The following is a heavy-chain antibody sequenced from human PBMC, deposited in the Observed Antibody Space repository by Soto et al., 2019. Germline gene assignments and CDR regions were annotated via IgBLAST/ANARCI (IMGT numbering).Heavy chain of an antibody. Sequence: EVQLVESGGGLVQPGGSLRLSCAASGFTFSSYWMSWVRQAPGKGLEWVANIKQDGSEKYYVDSVKGRFTISRNNAKNSLYVQMNSLRAEDTAVYYCARDRGLGYCSSTSCWGGNYYYYMDVWGKGTTVTVSS. V-gene: IGHV3-7*01. J-gene: IGHJ6*03. CDR3: ARDRGLGYCSSTSCWGGNYYYYMDV. CDR1: GFTFSSYW. D-gene: IGHD2-2*01. CDR2: IKQDGSEK.